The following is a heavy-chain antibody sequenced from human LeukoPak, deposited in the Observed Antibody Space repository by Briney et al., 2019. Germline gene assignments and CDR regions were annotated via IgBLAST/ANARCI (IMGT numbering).Heavy chain of an antibody. V-gene: IGHV3-13*01. CDR2: IGTAGDT. CDR3: ARAGRRGAFDI. Sequence: GGSLRLSCAASGFTFSSYAMSWVRQAPGKGLEWVSAIGTAGDTYYPGSVKGRFTISRENAKNSLYLQMNSLRAGDTAVYYCARAGRRGAFDIWGQGTMVTVSS. CDR1: GFTFSSYA. J-gene: IGHJ3*02.